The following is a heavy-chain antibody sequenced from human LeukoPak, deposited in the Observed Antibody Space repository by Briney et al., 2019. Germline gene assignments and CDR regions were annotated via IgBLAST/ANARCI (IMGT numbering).Heavy chain of an antibody. D-gene: IGHD3-3*01. CDR2: ISYDGSNK. CDR1: GFTFSSYG. V-gene: IGHV3-30*18. Sequence: GGSLRLSCAASGFTFSSYGMHWVRQAPGKGLEWVAVISYDGSNKYYADSVKGRFTISRDNSKNTLYLQMNSLRAEDTAVYYCAKCFGGRNYYYYYGMDVWGQGTTVTVSS. CDR3: AKCFGGRNYYYYYGMDV. J-gene: IGHJ6*02.